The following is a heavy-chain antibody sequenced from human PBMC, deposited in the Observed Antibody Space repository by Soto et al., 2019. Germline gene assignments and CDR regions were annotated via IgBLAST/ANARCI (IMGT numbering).Heavy chain of an antibody. Sequence: EVQLLEYGGGLVQRGESLRLSCVASGFTFNKYAMTWVRQAPGKGLEWVSSISGSSSTTYYADSVKGRFTISRDNSKNTVYLHMNTLSTEDTAVYYCATWHEREHAYDVWGQGTTVTVSS. CDR3: ATWHEREHAYDV. D-gene: IGHD1-1*01. V-gene: IGHV3-23*01. J-gene: IGHJ3*01. CDR1: GFTFNKYA. CDR2: ISGSSSTT.